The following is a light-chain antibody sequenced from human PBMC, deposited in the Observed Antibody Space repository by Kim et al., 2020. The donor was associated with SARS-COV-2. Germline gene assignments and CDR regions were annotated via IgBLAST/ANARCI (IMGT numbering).Light chain of an antibody. Sequence: DIQMTQSPSTLSASVGDRVTITCRASQSISSWLAWYQQKPGKAPKLLIYKASSLESGVPSRFSGSGSGTEFTLTISSLQPDDFATYYCQQYNSWTCGQGTRVYIK. CDR2: KAS. J-gene: IGKJ1*01. CDR1: QSISSW. CDR3: QQYNSWT. V-gene: IGKV1-5*03.